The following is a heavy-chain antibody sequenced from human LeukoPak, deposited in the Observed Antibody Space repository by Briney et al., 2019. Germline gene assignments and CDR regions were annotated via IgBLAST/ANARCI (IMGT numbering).Heavy chain of an antibody. CDR3: ANWAGAPADYFSGPLDY. CDR2: IIPIFGTA. J-gene: IGHJ4*02. CDR1: GGTFSSYA. D-gene: IGHD3-3*01. V-gene: IGHV1-69*13. Sequence: ASVKVSCKASGGTFSSYAISWVRQAPGQGLEWMGGIIPIFGTANYAQKFQGRVTITADESTSTAYMELSSLRSEDTAVYYCANWAGAPADYFSGPLDYWGQDTLVTVSS.